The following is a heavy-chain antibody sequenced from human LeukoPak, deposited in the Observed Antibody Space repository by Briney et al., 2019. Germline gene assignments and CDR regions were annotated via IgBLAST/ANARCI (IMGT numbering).Heavy chain of an antibody. D-gene: IGHD1-26*01. CDR1: GGSFSGYY. J-gene: IGHJ5*02. CDR3: ASGPPRGGLDP. Sequence: SETLSLTCAVYGGSFSGYYWSWIRQPPGKGLEWIGEINHSGSTNYNPSLKSRVTISVDTSKNQFSLKLSSVTAADTAVYYCASGPPRGGLDPWGQGTLVTVSS. V-gene: IGHV4-34*01. CDR2: INHSGST.